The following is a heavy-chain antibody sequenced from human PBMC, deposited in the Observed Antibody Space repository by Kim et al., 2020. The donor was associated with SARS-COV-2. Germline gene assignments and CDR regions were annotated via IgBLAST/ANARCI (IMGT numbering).Heavy chain of an antibody. CDR1: GGSFSGYY. D-gene: IGHD2-2*01. Sequence: SETLSLTCAVYGGSFSGYYWSWIRQPPGKGLEWIGEINHSGSTNYNPSLKSRVTISVDTSKNQFSLKLSSVTAADTAVYYCARGLPYCSSTSCYPYYYYYYYMDVWGKGTTVTVSS. CDR3: ARGLPYCSSTSCYPYYYYYYYMDV. J-gene: IGHJ6*03. CDR2: INHSGST. V-gene: IGHV4-34*01.